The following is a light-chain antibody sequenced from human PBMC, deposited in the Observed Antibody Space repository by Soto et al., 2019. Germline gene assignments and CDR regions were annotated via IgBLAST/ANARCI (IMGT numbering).Light chain of an antibody. CDR3: QQYDTYWT. CDR2: DAS. J-gene: IGKJ1*01. CDR1: QSISTW. V-gene: IGKV1-5*01. Sequence: DFQMPQSPSTLSASIGDTVTITCRASQSISTWLAWYQQKPGKAPKLLISDASSLETGVPSRFSGSGSGTEFTLTISSLQPDDFATYYCQQYDTYWTFGQGTKVEIK.